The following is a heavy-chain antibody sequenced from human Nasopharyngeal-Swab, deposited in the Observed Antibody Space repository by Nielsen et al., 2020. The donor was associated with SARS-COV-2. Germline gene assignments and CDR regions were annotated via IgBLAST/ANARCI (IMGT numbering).Heavy chain of an antibody. CDR1: GFTFSNSA. V-gene: IGHV3-23*01. Sequence: GALRLSCSVSGFTFSNSALCWVRQAPGKGLEWVSAISISGATTFYADSVRGRFTISRDNDRNTVYLQMSSLTVEDTAIYYCAKEEVPNDYWGQGTLVTVSS. CDR2: ISISGATT. D-gene: IGHD4/OR15-4a*01. J-gene: IGHJ4*02. CDR3: AKEEVPNDY.